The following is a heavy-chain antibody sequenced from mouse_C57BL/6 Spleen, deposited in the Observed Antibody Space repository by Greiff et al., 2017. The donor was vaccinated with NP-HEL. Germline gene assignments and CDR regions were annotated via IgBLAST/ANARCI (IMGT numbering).Heavy chain of an antibody. V-gene: IGHV1-54*01. D-gene: IGHD1-1*02. Sequence: QVQLKQSGAELVRPGTSVKVSCKASGYAFTNYLIEWVKQRPGRGLEWIGVINPGSGGTNYNEKFKGKATLTADKSSSTAYMQLSSLTSEDSAVYCCARVGYGYAKDDWGQGTSVTVSS. J-gene: IGHJ4*01. CDR3: ARVGYGYAKDD. CDR1: GYAFTNYL. CDR2: INPGSGGT.